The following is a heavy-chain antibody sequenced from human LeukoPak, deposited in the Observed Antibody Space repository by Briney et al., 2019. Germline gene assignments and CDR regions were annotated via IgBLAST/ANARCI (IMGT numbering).Heavy chain of an antibody. D-gene: IGHD6-6*01. J-gene: IGHJ6*03. CDR3: ARPRSSSYMDV. CDR1: GYSISSGYY. Sequence: SETLSLTCTVSGYSISSGYYWGWIRQPPGKGLEWIGSIYHSGSTYYNPSLKSRVTISVDTSKNQFSLKLSSVTAADTAVYYCARPRSSSYMDVWGKGTTVTVSS. V-gene: IGHV4-38-2*02. CDR2: IYHSGST.